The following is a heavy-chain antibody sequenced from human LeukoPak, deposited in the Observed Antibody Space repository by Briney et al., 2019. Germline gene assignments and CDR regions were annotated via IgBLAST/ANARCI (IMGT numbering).Heavy chain of an antibody. Sequence: PSQTLSLTCTVAGGSISSGSYYWSWIPQPAGKRLEWIGRIYTSGSTNYSPSLKSRVTMSVDTSKNQFSLKLSSVTAADTAVYYCDLVRGGGYFDYWGLGTLVTVSS. CDR1: GGSISSGSYY. CDR3: DLVRGGGYFDY. V-gene: IGHV4-61*02. J-gene: IGHJ4*02. D-gene: IGHD3-10*01. CDR2: IYTSGST.